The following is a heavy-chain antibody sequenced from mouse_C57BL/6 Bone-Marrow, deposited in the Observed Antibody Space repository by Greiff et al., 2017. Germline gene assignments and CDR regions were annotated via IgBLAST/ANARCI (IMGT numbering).Heavy chain of an antibody. V-gene: IGHV1-69*01. D-gene: IGHD1-1*01. CDR2: IDPSDSYT. Sequence: QVQLQQPGAELVMPGASVKLSCKASGYTFTSYWMPWVKQRPGQGLEWIGEIDPSDSYTNYNQTFKGKSTLTVDKSSSTAYMQLSSLTSEDSAFYDCAREKAFITTVVAHFDYWGQGTTLTVSS. J-gene: IGHJ2*01. CDR1: GYTFTSYW. CDR3: AREKAFITTVVAHFDY.